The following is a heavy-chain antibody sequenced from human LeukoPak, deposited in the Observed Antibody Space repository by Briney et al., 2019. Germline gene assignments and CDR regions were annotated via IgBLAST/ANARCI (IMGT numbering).Heavy chain of an antibody. CDR2: IHHSGST. CDR1: GGSISSGNYY. CDR3: ARQGHYYDSSGYPDY. D-gene: IGHD3-22*01. V-gene: IGHV4-39*01. Sequence: SETLSLTCTVSGGSISSGNYYWSWIRQHPGKGLEWIGYIHHSGSTYYNPSLKSRVTISVDTSKNQFSLKLSSVTAADTAVYYCARQGHYYDSSGYPDYWGQGTLVTVSS. J-gene: IGHJ4*02.